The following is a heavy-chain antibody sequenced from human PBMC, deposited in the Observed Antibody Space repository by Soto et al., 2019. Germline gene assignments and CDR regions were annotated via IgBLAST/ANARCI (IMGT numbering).Heavy chain of an antibody. J-gene: IGHJ5*02. V-gene: IGHV1-58*01. CDR1: GFTFTSSA. CDR2: IVVGSGNT. CDR3: ARVPASLDP. Sequence: SVKVSCTASGFTFTSSAVQWVRQARGQRLEWIGWIVVGSGNTNYAQKFQERVTITMDTSSSTAYMELSSLTSDDTAVYYCARVPASLDPWGQGTLVTVSS.